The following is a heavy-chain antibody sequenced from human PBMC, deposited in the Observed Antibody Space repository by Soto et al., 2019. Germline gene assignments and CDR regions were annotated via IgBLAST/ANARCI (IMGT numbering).Heavy chain of an antibody. D-gene: IGHD6-13*01. CDR1: GFTFSSYA. CDR3: AKEPRGSSWFKNWFDP. V-gene: IGHV3-23*01. CDR2: ISGSGGST. J-gene: IGHJ5*02. Sequence: EVQLLESGGGLVQPGGSLRLSCAASGFTFSSYAMSWVRQAPGKGLEWVSAISGSGGSTYYAASVKGRFTISRDNSKNTLYLQMNSLRAEDTAVYYCAKEPRGSSWFKNWFDPWGQGTLVTVSS.